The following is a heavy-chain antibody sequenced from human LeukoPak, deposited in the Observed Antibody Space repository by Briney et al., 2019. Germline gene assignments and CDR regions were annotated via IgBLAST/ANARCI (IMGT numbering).Heavy chain of an antibody. CDR3: TRSRITIFGVVNDAFDI. J-gene: IGHJ3*02. Sequence: GGSLRLSCAASGFTFSGDYMSWVRQAPGKGLEWVAHINQDGSEKYYVDSVKGRFTISRDNAKNSLYLQMNSLRAEDTAVYYCTRSRITIFGVVNDAFDIWGQGTMVTVSS. D-gene: IGHD3-3*01. CDR1: GFTFSGDY. V-gene: IGHV3-7*01. CDR2: INQDGSEK.